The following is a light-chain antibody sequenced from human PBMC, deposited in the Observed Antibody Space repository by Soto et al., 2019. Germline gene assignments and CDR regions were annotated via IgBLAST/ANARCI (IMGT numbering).Light chain of an antibody. CDR1: QSISSW. V-gene: IGKV1-5*03. CDR2: KAS. CDR3: KNYNSYPLT. Sequence: DIQMTQSPSTLSASVGDRVTITCRASQSISSWLAWYQQKPGKAPNLLIYKASSLESGVPSRFSGSGSGTEFPLTISRRQLDDFATYYCKNYNSYPLTSGGGTRGEIK. J-gene: IGKJ4*01.